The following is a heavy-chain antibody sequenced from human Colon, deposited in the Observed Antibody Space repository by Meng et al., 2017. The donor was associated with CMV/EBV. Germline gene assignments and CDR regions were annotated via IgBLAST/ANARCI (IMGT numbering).Heavy chain of an antibody. J-gene: IGHJ6*02. CDR2: IHASGTT. CDR1: GVSVSTNI. Sequence: GESLRLSCAASGVSVSTNIMNWVRQAPGKGLEWVSLIHASGTTYYADSVKGRFTISRDDSKNTLYLQMNSLRAEDTAVYYCARKPNYLGMDVWGHGTTVTV. CDR3: ARKPNYLGMDV. V-gene: IGHV3-53*01.